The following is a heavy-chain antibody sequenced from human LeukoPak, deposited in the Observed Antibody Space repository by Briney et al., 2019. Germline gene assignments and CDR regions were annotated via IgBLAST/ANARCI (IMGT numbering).Heavy chain of an antibody. D-gene: IGHD3-22*01. CDR2: IYSAGNT. V-gene: IGHV3-53*01. J-gene: IGHJ4*02. CDR3: ARLRSGFTVDY. Sequence: GGSLRLSCAASGFTVSGNYMSWVRQAPGKGLEWVSAIYSAGNTYYADSVKGRFTISRDNSKNTLYLQMNSLRTEDTAVYYCARLRSGFTVDYWGQGTLVTVSS. CDR1: GFTVSGNY.